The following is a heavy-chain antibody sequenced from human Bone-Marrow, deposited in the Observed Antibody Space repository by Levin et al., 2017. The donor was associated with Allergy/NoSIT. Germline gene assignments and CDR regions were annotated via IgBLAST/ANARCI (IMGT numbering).Heavy chain of an antibody. CDR2: ISGTSSTI. D-gene: IGHD5-24*01. Sequence: GESLKISCVVSGLSFSDSYMNWIRQSPGKGLEWVSYISGTSSTIDYADSVKGRFTISRDNARNSLYLQVSSLRAEDTAVYYCARGFGYSTSRLSTNFYYYYGLDVWGQGTTVTVSS. CDR1: GLSFSDSY. J-gene: IGHJ6*02. V-gene: IGHV3-11*01. CDR3: ARGFGYSTSRLSTNFYYYYGLDV.